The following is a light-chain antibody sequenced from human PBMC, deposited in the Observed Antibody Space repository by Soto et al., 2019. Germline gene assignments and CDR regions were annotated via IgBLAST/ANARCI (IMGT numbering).Light chain of an antibody. CDR1: QSISSW. J-gene: IGKJ1*01. CDR3: QQYNSSPVT. V-gene: IGKV1-5*03. Sequence: DIQMTQSPSTLSGSVGDRVTITCRASQSISSWLAWYQQKPGKAPKLLIYKASSLESGVPSRFSGSGSGTEFTLTISSLQPDDFAPYYCQQYNSSPVTFGQGTKVEIK. CDR2: KAS.